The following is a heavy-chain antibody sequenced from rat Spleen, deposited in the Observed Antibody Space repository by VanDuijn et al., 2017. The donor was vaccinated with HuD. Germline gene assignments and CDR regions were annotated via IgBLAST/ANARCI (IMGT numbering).Heavy chain of an antibody. CDR1: GFSLTSYN. J-gene: IGHJ2*01. V-gene: IGHV2-6*01. Sequence: QVQLKESGPGLVQPSQTLSLTCTVAGFSLTSYNVHWVRQPPGKGLEWIATISIGGHTYYNSALKSRLSIARDTSKSQVFLKMNSLQTEDTATYYCARGITTVDYWGQGVMVTVSS. D-gene: IGHD1-4*01. CDR3: ARGITTVDY. CDR2: ISIGGHT.